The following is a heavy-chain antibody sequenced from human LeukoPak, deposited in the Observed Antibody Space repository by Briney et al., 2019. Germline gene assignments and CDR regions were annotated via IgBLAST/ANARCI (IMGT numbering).Heavy chain of an antibody. CDR2: IYYSGST. J-gene: IGHJ5*02. CDR3: ARDMTDWWFDP. Sequence: SETLSLTCTVSGGSISSGGYYWSWIRQHPGKGLEWIGYIYYSGSTHYNPSLKSRVTVSVDTSKNQFSLKLSSVTAADTAVYYCARDMTDWWFDPWGQGTLVTVSS. CDR1: GGSISSGGYY. D-gene: IGHD3-9*01. V-gene: IGHV4-31*03.